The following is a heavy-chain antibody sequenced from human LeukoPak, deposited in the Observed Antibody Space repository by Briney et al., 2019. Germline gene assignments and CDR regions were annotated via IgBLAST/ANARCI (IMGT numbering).Heavy chain of an antibody. CDR1: GFTFSSYA. CDR2: ISYDGSNK. Sequence: GGSLRLSCAASGFTFSSYAMHWVRQAPGKGLEWVAVISYDGSNKYYADSVKGRFTISRDNSKNTLNLQMNSLRAEDTAVYYCAREVNDILTGYRNYYYYYGMDVWGQGTTVTVSS. V-gene: IGHV3-30-3*01. CDR3: AREVNDILTGYRNYYYYYGMDV. D-gene: IGHD3-9*01. J-gene: IGHJ6*02.